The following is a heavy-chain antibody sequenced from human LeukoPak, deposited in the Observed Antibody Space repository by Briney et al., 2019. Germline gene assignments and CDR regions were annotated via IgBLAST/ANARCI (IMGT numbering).Heavy chain of an antibody. CDR3: ARDESGGSGSYCDY. V-gene: IGHV1-2*02. Sequence: ASVKVSCKASGYAFTGYYMHWVRQAPGQGLEWMGWINPNSGGTNYAQKLQGRVTMTTDTSTSTAYMELRSLRSGDTAVYYCARDESGGSGSYCDYWGQGTLVTVSS. CDR1: GYAFTGYY. D-gene: IGHD3-10*01. CDR2: INPNSGGT. J-gene: IGHJ4*02.